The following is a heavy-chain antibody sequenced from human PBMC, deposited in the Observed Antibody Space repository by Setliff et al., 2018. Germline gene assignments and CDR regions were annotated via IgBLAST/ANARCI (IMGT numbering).Heavy chain of an antibody. V-gene: IGHV3-33*06. CDR2: IWYDGSKK. Sequence: GGSLRLSCAASGFTFSSYGMYWVRQAPGKGLEWVAVIWYDGSKKYYADSVKGRITVSRDNSKNTVYLQMNSLRAEDTAVYYCAKVIHRDAFDIWGQGTMVTVSS. J-gene: IGHJ3*02. CDR1: GFTFSSYG. D-gene: IGHD2-21*01. CDR3: AKVIHRDAFDI.